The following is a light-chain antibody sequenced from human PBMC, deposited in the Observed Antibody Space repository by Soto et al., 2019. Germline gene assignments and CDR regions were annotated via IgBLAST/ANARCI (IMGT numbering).Light chain of an antibody. V-gene: IGKV1-5*01. CDR3: QQYNSYSLT. Sequence: DIQMTQSPSTLSASVGDRVTITCRASQSISSWLAWYQQKPGKAPKLLIYDASSLESGVPSRFGGSGSGTEFTPTISSLQPDDFATYYCQQYNSYSLTFGQGTKVDIK. CDR2: DAS. CDR1: QSISSW. J-gene: IGKJ1*01.